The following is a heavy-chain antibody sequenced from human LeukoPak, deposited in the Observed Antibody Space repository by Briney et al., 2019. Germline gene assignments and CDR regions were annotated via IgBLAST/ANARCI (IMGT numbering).Heavy chain of an antibody. CDR3: AKDFAKYCSGGCDFQH. V-gene: IGHV4-34*01. D-gene: IGHD2-15*01. J-gene: IGHJ1*01. CDR1: GGSFSGYY. CDR2: INHSGST. Sequence: SETLSLTCAVYGGSFSGYYWSWIRQPPGKGLEWIGEINHSGSTNYNPSLKSRVTISVDTSKNQFSLKLSSVTAADTALYYCAKDFAKYCSGGCDFQHWGQGTLVTVSS.